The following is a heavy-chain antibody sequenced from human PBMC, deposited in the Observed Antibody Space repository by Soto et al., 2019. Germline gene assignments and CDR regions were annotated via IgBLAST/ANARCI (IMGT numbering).Heavy chain of an antibody. D-gene: IGHD3-22*01. V-gene: IGHV5-51*03. CDR1: GYSFTSYW. CDR2: IYPGDSDT. CDR3: ARPGTLYYYDSSGYYPGYYFDY. Sequence: EVQLVQSGAEVKKPGESLKISCKGSGYSFTSYWIGWVRQMPGKGLEWMGIIYPGDSDTRYSPSFQGQVTISADKSISTAYLQWSSLKASDTAMYYCARPGTLYYYDSSGYYPGYYFDYWGQGTLVTVSS. J-gene: IGHJ4*02.